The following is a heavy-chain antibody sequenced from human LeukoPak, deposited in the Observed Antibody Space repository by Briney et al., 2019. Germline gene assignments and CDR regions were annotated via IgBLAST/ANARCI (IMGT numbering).Heavy chain of an antibody. CDR3: AREKIVATIFDY. Sequence: NPSETLSLTCTVSGVSISSSNSYWGWIRQPPGKGLEWIGSIYYTGNTYYNASLKSRVTISIDTSKNQISLRLTSVTAADTAMYYCAREKIVATIFDYWGQGTLVTVSS. D-gene: IGHD5-12*01. CDR2: IYYTGNT. CDR1: GVSISSSNSY. J-gene: IGHJ4*02. V-gene: IGHV4-39*02.